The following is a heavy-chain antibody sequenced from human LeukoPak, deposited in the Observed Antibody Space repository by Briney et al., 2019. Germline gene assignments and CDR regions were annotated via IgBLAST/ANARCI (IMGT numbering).Heavy chain of an antibody. CDR1: GGSISSSSYY. Sequence: SETLSLTCTVSGGSISSSSYYWGWIRQPPGKGLEWIGSIYYSGSAYYNPSLKSRVTISVDTSKNQFSLKLSSVTAADTAVYYCARLSGSYYCDFDYWGQGTLVTVSS. D-gene: IGHD1-26*01. J-gene: IGHJ4*02. CDR2: IYYSGSA. V-gene: IGHV4-39*01. CDR3: ARLSGSYYCDFDY.